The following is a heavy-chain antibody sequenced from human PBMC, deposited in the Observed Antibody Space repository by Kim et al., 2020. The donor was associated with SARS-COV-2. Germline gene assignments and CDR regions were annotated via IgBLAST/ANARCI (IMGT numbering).Heavy chain of an antibody. Sequence: GGSLRLSCAASGFTFSSYSMNWVRQAPGKGLEWVSSITTSSSYIYYADSVKGRFTISRDNAKNSLYLQMNSLRAEDTAVYYCARDSTTSWFGELSTYYYYAMDVWGQGTTVTVSS. CDR2: ITTSSSYI. CDR1: GFTFSSYS. J-gene: IGHJ6*02. V-gene: IGHV3-21*01. D-gene: IGHD3-10*01. CDR3: ARDSTTSWFGELSTYYYYAMDV.